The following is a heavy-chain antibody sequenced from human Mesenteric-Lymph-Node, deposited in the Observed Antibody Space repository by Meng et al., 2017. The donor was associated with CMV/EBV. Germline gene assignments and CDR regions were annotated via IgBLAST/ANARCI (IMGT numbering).Heavy chain of an antibody. V-gene: IGHV3-48*03. CDR3: ARALRWLASDY. CDR1: GFTFSRFV. D-gene: IGHD6-19*01. J-gene: IGHJ4*02. Sequence: GESLKISCAASGFTFSRFVMNWVRQAPGKGLEWVSYISSSGSTIYYADSVKGRFTISRDNAKNSLYLQMNSLRAEDTAVYYCARALRWLASDYWGQGTLVTVSS. CDR2: ISSSGSTI.